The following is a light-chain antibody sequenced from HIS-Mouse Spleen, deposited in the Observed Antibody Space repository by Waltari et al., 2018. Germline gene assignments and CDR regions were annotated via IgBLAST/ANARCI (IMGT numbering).Light chain of an antibody. J-gene: IGLJ3*02. CDR1: SSDVGGYNY. V-gene: IGLV2-14*03. Sequence: QSALTQPASVSGSPGKAITISCTGTSSDVGGYNYVSWYQQHPGKAPKLMIDDVSNRPSGVSNRFSASKSGNTASLTISGLQAEDEADYYCSSYTSSSTWVFGGGTKLTVL. CDR2: DVS. CDR3: SSYTSSSTWV.